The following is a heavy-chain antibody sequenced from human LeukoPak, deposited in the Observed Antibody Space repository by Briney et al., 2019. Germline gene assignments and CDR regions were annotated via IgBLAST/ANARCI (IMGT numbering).Heavy chain of an antibody. V-gene: IGHV3-30*04. J-gene: IGHJ4*02. D-gene: IGHD2-8*01. Sequence: GGSLRLSCAASGFTFSSYAMHWVRQAPGKGLEWVAVISYDESNKYYADSVRGRFTISRGNSKNTLYLQMNSLRAEDTALYYCAREGFCTNGVCYSPLDSWGQGTLVTVSS. CDR3: AREGFCTNGVCYSPLDS. CDR2: ISYDESNK. CDR1: GFTFSSYA.